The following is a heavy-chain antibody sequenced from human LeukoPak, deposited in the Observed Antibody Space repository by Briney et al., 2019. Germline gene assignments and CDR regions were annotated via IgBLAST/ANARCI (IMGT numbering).Heavy chain of an antibody. D-gene: IGHD2-2*01. CDR3: ATQYCSSTSCSYPFDP. CDR2: IYYSGST. CDR1: GGSISSYY. V-gene: IGHV4-59*01. Sequence: SQTPSLTCTVSGGSISSYYWSWIQQPPGKGLEWMGYIYYSGSTNCNPSLKSRVTISVDTSKNQFSLKLSSVTAADTAVYYCATQYCSSTSCSYPFDPWGQGTLVTVSS. J-gene: IGHJ5*02.